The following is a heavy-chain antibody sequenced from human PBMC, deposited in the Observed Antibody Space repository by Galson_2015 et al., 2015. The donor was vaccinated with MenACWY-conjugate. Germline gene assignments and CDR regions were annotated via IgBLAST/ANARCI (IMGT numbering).Heavy chain of an antibody. V-gene: IGHV3-30*03. CDR3: TTRASATAAIAY. Sequence: SLRLSCAASGFAFSSYGIYWVRQAPGKGPEWVADISFDGRFKFYVDSVRGRFTISRDNSKSTVILEMNSLRPEDTAVYYCTTRASATAAIAYWGQGTLVTVSS. D-gene: IGHD3-10*01. J-gene: IGHJ4*02. CDR1: GFAFSSYG. CDR2: ISFDGRFK.